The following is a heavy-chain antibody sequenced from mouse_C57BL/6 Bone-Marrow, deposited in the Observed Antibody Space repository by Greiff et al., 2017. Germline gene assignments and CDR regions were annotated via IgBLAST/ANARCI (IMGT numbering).Heavy chain of an antibody. J-gene: IGHJ3*01. CDR2: IDSSDSYT. Sequence: QVQLQQPGAELVMPGASVKLSCKASGYTFTSYWMHWVKQRPGQGLEWIGEIDSSDSYTNYNQKFKGKSTLTVDKSSSTAYMQLSSLTSEDSAVYYCARGSGLPWFAYWGQGTLVTVSA. D-gene: IGHD3-2*02. V-gene: IGHV1-69*01. CDR1: GYTFTSYW. CDR3: ARGSGLPWFAY.